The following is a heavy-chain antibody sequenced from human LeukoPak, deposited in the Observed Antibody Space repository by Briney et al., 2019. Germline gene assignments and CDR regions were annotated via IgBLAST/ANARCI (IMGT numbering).Heavy chain of an antibody. D-gene: IGHD6-19*01. CDR2: IFYDGSNK. Sequence: GGSLRLSCTASGFIFSNYAMHWVRQAPGKGLEWVAVIFYDGSNKYYADSVKGRFTISRDNSKNTLYLQMNSLRAEDTALYYCARGKDSTGWTLDYWGQGTLVTVSS. J-gene: IGHJ4*02. V-gene: IGHV3-30*04. CDR3: ARGKDSTGWTLDY. CDR1: GFIFSNYA.